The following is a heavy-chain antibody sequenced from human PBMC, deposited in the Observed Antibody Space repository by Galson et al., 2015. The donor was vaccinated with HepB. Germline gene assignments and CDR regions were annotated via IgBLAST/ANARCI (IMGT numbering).Heavy chain of an antibody. CDR1: GFTFSDSY. CDR2: ISSSGSTI. D-gene: IGHD3-3*01. V-gene: IGHV3-11*01. J-gene: IGHJ4*02. Sequence: SLRLSCAASGFTFSDSYMGWIRQAPGKGLEWVSYISSSGSTIYYADSVKGRFTISRDNAKNSLYLQMNSLRAEDTAVYYCARGTHLWSGIADYFDYWGQGTLVTVSP. CDR3: ARGTHLWSGIADYFDY.